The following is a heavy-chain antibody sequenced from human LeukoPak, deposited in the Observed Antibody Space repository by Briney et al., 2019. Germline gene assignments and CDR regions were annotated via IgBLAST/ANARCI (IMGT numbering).Heavy chain of an antibody. Sequence: GASVKVSCKASGGTFSSYAISWVRQAPGQGLEWMGGIIPIFGTANYAQKFQGRVTITADESTSTAYMELSSLRSEDTAVYYCVLGCCSSTSCYTAFDYWGQGTLVTVSS. CDR3: VLGCCSSTSCYTAFDY. J-gene: IGHJ4*02. CDR2: IIPIFGTA. CDR1: GGTFSSYA. D-gene: IGHD2-2*02. V-gene: IGHV1-69*13.